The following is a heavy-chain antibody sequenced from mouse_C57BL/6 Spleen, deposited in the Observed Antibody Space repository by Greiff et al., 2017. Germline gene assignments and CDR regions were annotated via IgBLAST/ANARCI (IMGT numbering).Heavy chain of an antibody. Sequence: QVQLQQSGAELVRPGASVKLSCKASGYTFTDYYINWVKQRPGQGLEWIARIYPGSGNTYYNEKFKGKATLTAEKSSSTAYMQLSSLTSEDSAVYFCARWDFITTVVATDFDVWGTGTTVTVSS. V-gene: IGHV1-76*01. CDR2: IYPGSGNT. J-gene: IGHJ1*03. D-gene: IGHD1-1*01. CDR1: GYTFTDYY. CDR3: ARWDFITTVVATDFDV.